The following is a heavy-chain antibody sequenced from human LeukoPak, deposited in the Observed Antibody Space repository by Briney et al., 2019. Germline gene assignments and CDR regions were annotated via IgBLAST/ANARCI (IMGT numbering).Heavy chain of an antibody. V-gene: IGHV4-39*01. Sequence: SETLSLTCSVSGASISGGIYYWGWIRQPPGKGLEWIGSIYYTGSTYDNPSLKSRVTTSVDTSKNQFSLKLSSVTAADTAVYYCARRGGSGRAFDYWGQGTLVTVSS. CDR2: IYYTGST. CDR1: GASISGGIYY. J-gene: IGHJ4*02. CDR3: ARRGGSGRAFDY. D-gene: IGHD1-26*01.